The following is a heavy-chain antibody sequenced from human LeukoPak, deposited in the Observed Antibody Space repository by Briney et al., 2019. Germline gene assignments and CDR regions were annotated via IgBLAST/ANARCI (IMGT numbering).Heavy chain of an antibody. CDR1: GYTFTGYY. V-gene: IGHV1-2*02. CDR3: ARSYYGSGSYWEDY. D-gene: IGHD3-10*01. Sequence: ASVKVSCKASGYTFTGYYMHWVRQAPGQGLEWMGWINPNSGGTNYAQKFQGRVTMTRDTSISTAYMELSRLRSDDTAVYYCARSYYGSGSYWEDYWGQGTLVTVSS. CDR2: INPNSGGT. J-gene: IGHJ4*02.